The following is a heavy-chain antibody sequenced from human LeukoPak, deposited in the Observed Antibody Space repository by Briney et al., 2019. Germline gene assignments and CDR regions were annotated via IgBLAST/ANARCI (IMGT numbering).Heavy chain of an antibody. CDR3: AKGGSSQPNYFNY. D-gene: IGHD6-6*01. J-gene: IGHJ4*02. CDR2: IDYSGST. V-gene: IGHV4-59*08. Sequence: KPSETLSLTCTVSGGSIRSYYWSWIRQTPGKGLEWIGYIDYSGSTNYNPSLKSRVTISVDTSKNQFSLKLSSVTAADTAVYYCAKGGSSQPNYFNYWGQGTLVTVSS. CDR1: GGSIRSYY.